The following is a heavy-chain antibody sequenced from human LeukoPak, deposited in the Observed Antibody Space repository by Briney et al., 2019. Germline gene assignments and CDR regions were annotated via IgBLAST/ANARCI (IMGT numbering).Heavy chain of an antibody. CDR2: IYSGGST. J-gene: IGHJ3*02. CDR1: GFTVSSNY. CDR3: AKDHGIAAARHAFDI. Sequence: GGSLRLSCAASGFTVSSNYMSWVRQAPGKGLEWVSVIYSGGSTYYADSVKGRFTISRDNSKNTLYLQMNSLRAEDTAVYYCAKDHGIAAARHAFDIWGQGTMVTVSS. D-gene: IGHD6-13*01. V-gene: IGHV3-53*01.